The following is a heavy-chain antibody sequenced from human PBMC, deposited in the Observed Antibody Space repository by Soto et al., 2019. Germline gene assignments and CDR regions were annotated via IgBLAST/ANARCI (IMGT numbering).Heavy chain of an antibody. CDR3: ATQLAGGATFDY. CDR2: IYYSGST. D-gene: IGHD6-6*01. Sequence: SETLSLTCPVSGGSISSYYWSWIRQPPGKGLEWIGYIYYSGSTNYNPSLKSRVTISVDTSKNQFSLKLSSVTAADTAVYYCATQLAGGATFDYWGQGTLVTVSS. J-gene: IGHJ4*02. CDR1: GGSISSYY. V-gene: IGHV4-59*01.